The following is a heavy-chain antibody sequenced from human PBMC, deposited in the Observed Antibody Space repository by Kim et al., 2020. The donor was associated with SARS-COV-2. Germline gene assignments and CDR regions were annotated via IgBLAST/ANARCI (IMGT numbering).Heavy chain of an antibody. V-gene: IGHV3-21*01. D-gene: IGHD2-2*01. J-gene: IGHJ4*02. Sequence: GGSLRLSCEAFGFTFTFNSYTLHWVRQAPQKGLEWVSSISGTSRYIYYADSVKGRFTISRDNAKNSLFLQMNGRRVDDTALYYCARTMTGAPAASADYWGQEILVTVST. CDR1: GFTFTFNSYT. CDR3: ARTMTGAPAASADY. CDR2: ISGTSRYI.